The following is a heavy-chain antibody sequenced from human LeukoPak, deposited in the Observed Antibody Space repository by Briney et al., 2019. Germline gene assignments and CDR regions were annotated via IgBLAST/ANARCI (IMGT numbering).Heavy chain of an antibody. CDR3: AREAVTTSLFDY. J-gene: IGHJ4*02. CDR2: ISSSGSTI. D-gene: IGHD4-17*01. Sequence: PGGSLRLSCAASVFTFSSYEMNWVRQAPGKGLEWVSYISSSGSTIYYADSVKGRFTISRDNAKNSLYLQMNSLRAEDTAVYYCAREAVTTSLFDYWGQGTLVTVSS. CDR1: VFTFSSYE. V-gene: IGHV3-48*03.